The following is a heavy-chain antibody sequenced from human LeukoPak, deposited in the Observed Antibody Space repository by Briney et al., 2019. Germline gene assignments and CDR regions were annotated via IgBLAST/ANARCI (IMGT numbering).Heavy chain of an antibody. D-gene: IGHD3-16*02. V-gene: IGHV3-21*01. Sequence: GGSLRLSRAASGFTFSSHSMNWVRQAPGKGLEWVSSISSSSSYIYYADSVKGRFTISRDNAKNSLYLQMNSLRAEDTAVYYCARDRGDYVWGSYRPGAFDIWGQGTMATVSS. CDR3: ARDRGDYVWGSYRPGAFDI. CDR2: ISSSSSYI. J-gene: IGHJ3*02. CDR1: GFTFSSHS.